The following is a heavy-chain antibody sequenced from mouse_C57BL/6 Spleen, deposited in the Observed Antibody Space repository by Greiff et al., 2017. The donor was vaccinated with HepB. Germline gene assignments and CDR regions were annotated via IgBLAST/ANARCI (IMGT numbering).Heavy chain of an antibody. CDR3: ARVYDYDDGDFDY. CDR1: GYTFTSYW. CDR2: INPSSGYT. J-gene: IGHJ2*01. V-gene: IGHV1-7*01. D-gene: IGHD2-4*01. Sequence: QVQLKQSGAELAKPGASVKLSCKASGYTFTSYWMHWVKQRPGQGLEWIGYINPSSGYTKYNQKFKDKATLTADKSSSTAYMQLSSLTYEDSAVYYCARVYDYDDGDFDYWGQGTTLTVSS.